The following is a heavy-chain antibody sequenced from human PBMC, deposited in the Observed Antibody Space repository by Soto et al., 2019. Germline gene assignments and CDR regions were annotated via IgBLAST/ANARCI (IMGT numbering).Heavy chain of an antibody. CDR1: GFTFSSYA. V-gene: IGHV3-23*01. CDR2: ISGSGGST. CDR3: AKAGVRDAYYYYGMDV. Sequence: GGSLRLSCAASGFTFSSYAMSWVRQAPGKGLEWVSAISGSGGSTYYADSVKGRFTISRDNSKNTLYLQMNSLRAEDTAVYYCAKAGVRDAYYYYGMDVWGQGTTVTVSS. J-gene: IGHJ6*02. D-gene: IGHD2-21*01.